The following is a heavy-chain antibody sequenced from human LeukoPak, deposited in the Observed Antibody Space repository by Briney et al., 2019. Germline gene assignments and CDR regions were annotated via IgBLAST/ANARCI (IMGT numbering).Heavy chain of an antibody. V-gene: IGHV3-66*02. CDR3: AKIDNWNPAY. Sequence: GGSLRLSCAASGFTVSDNYQTWVRQAPGKGLEWVSSIYSDGTTNYADSVKGRFTISRDNSKNTVYLQMNTLRGEDTAVYYCAKIDNWNPAYWGQGTLVTVSS. D-gene: IGHD1-1*01. CDR2: IYSDGTT. J-gene: IGHJ4*02. CDR1: GFTVSDNY.